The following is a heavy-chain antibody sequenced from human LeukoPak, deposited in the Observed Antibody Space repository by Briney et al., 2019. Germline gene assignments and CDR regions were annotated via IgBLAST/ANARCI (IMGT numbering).Heavy chain of an antibody. CDR3: ARLDGSLAHISGSYPDF. CDR2: IDDSGRI. V-gene: IGHV4-39*01. D-gene: IGHD3-10*01. J-gene: IGHJ4*02. Sequence: SETLSLTCTVSVDSFTNTDFFWGWIRQPPGRGLEWIANIDDSGRIYSNPSLRSRVTMSRDTSKNQFSLKVTSVTAADTAVYYCARLDGSLAHISGSYPDFWGQGILVTVFS. CDR1: VDSFTNTDFF.